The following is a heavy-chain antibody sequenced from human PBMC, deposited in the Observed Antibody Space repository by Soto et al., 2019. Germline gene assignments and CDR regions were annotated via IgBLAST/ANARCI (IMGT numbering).Heavy chain of an antibody. CDR2: IYPGDSDA. Sequence: GEAQKISCKSSGYSFTDYWIGWVRQMPGKGLEWMGIIYPGDSDARYSPSFQGQVTISVDTSINTAFLRWNSLTASDAAMYYYATQADYNILTCYFYYLDYWGQGSLVTVSS. J-gene: IGHJ4*02. CDR3: ATQADYNILTCYFYYLDY. D-gene: IGHD3-9*01. CDR1: GYSFTDYW. V-gene: IGHV5-51*01.